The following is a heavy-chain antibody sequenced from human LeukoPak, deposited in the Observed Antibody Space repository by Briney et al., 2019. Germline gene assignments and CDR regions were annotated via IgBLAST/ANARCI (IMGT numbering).Heavy chain of an antibody. J-gene: IGHJ4*02. Sequence: SVKVSCKASGGTFSSYAISWVRQAPGQGLELIGGIIPIFGTANSAHKFQGRVTITTDESTSTAYMELSSLRSEDTAVYYCARGSYDFWSGYYIPPPFDYWGQGTLVTVSS. CDR1: GGTFSSYA. CDR3: ARGSYDFWSGYYIPPPFDY. V-gene: IGHV1-69*05. CDR2: IIPIFGTA. D-gene: IGHD3-3*01.